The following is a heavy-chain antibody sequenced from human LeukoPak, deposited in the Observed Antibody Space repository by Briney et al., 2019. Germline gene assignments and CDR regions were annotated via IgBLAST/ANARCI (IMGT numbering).Heavy chain of an antibody. V-gene: IGHV3-23*01. D-gene: IGHD6-19*01. J-gene: IGHJ4*02. Sequence: GGSLRLSCAASGFTFRSYAVTWVRQTPGKGPEWVTAINSGGDRAYYADSVKGRFTISRDNSKNTLYLQMNSLRAEDTAVYYCAKASRAVAGPFDYWGQGTLVTVSS. CDR2: INSGGDRA. CDR1: GFTFRSYA. CDR3: AKASRAVAGPFDY.